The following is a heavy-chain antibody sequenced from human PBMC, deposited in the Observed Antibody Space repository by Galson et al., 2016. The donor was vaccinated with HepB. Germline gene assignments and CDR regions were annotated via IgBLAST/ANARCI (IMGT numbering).Heavy chain of an antibody. D-gene: IGHD5-24*01. CDR1: GFSLSTSGVG. CDR3: AHKYVRDGYSGVFDY. J-gene: IGHJ4*02. Sequence: PALVKPTQTLTLTCTFSGFSLSTSGVGVGWIRQPPGKALEWLALIYWGDDKRYSPSLKSRLTITKDTSKNQVVLTMTDMDPVDTATYYCAHKYVRDGYSGVFDYWGQGTLVTVSS. V-gene: IGHV2-5*02. CDR2: IYWGDDK.